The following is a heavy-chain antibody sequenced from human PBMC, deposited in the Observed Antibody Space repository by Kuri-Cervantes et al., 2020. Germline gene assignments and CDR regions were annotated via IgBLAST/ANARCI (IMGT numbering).Heavy chain of an antibody. V-gene: IGHV3-48*04. CDR1: GFTFSVYS. CDR2: ISSSGNTI. Sequence: GESLKISCAASGFTFSVYSMNWVRQAPGKGLEWLSYISSSGNTIYYADSVKGRFTISRDNAKNSLYLQMNSLRAEDTAVYYCARSGWSNAFDIWGQGTMVTVSS. J-gene: IGHJ3*02. CDR3: ARSGWSNAFDI. D-gene: IGHD2-15*01.